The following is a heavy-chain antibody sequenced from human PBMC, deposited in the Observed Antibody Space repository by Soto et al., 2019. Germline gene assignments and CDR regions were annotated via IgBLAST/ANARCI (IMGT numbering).Heavy chain of an antibody. CDR2: IIPIFGTA. V-gene: IGHV1-69*13. Sequence: SVKVSCKASGGTFSSYAISWVRQAPGQGLEWMGGIIPIFGTANYAQKFQGRVTITADESTSTAYMELSSLRSEDTAVYYCARNRNYYYYGMDVWGQGTTVTGLL. CDR1: GGTFSSYA. J-gene: IGHJ6*02. CDR3: ARNRNYYYYGMDV.